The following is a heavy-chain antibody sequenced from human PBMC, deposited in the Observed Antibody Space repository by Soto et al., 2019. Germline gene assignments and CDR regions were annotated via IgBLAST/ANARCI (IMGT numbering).Heavy chain of an antibody. Sequence: QITLKESGPTLVKPTQTLTLTCTFSGFSLSTSGVGVGWIRQPPGKALEWLALIYWDDDKRYSPSLKSRLTITKDTSKNQVVLTMTNMDPVDTATYYCADRPGDNWNRHVGNWFDPWGQGTLVTVSS. V-gene: IGHV2-5*02. J-gene: IGHJ5*02. CDR1: GFSLSTSGVG. CDR3: ADRPGDNWNRHVGNWFDP. D-gene: IGHD1-20*01. CDR2: IYWDDDK.